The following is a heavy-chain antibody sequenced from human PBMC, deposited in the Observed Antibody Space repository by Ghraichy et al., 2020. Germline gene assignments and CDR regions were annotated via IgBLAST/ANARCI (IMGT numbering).Heavy chain of an antibody. V-gene: IGHV3-53*04. CDR3: ARGLMGWNYYYYYMDV. J-gene: IGHJ6*03. D-gene: IGHD2-15*01. Sequence: GGSLRLSCAASGFTVSSNYMSWVRQAPGKGLEWVSVIYSGGSTYYADSVKGRFTISRHNSKNTLYLQMNSLRAEDTAVYYCARGLMGWNYYYYYMDVWGKETTVTVSS. CDR2: IYSGGST. CDR1: GFTVSSNY.